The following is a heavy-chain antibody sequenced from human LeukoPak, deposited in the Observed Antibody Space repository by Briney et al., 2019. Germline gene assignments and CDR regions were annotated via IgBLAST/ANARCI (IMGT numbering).Heavy chain of an antibody. CDR1: GGSFSGYY. Sequence: SETLSLTCAVYGGSFSGYYWSWIRQPPGKGLEWIGEINHSGSTNYNPSLKSRLTISVDPSKNQFSLKLSSVTAADTAVYYCARGAGGLAGRWGQGTLVTVSS. V-gene: IGHV4-34*01. D-gene: IGHD2-15*01. CDR3: ARGAGGLAGR. CDR2: INHSGST. J-gene: IGHJ4*02.